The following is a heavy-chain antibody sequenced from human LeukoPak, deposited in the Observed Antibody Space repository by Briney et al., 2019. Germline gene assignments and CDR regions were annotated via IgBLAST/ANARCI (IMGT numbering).Heavy chain of an antibody. V-gene: IGHV3-23*01. Sequence: GGSLRLSCAASGFTFSSYAMSWVRQAPGKGLEWVSSISGSGGTTYYADSVKGRFTISRDNSKNTLYLQMNSLRAEDTAVYYCARDQGQVDFWSEYDAFDIWGQGTMVTVSS. CDR1: GFTFSSYA. CDR2: ISGSGGTT. CDR3: ARDQGQVDFWSEYDAFDI. D-gene: IGHD3-3*01. J-gene: IGHJ3*02.